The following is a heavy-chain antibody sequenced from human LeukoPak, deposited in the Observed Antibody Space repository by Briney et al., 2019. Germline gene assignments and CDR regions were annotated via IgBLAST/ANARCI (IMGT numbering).Heavy chain of an antibody. V-gene: IGHV4-34*01. CDR2: INHSGST. J-gene: IGHJ3*02. D-gene: IGHD3-22*01. Sequence: SETLSLTCAVYGGSFSGYYWSWIRQPPGKGLEWIGEINHSGSTNYNPSLKSRVTISVDTSKNQFSLKLSSVTAADTAVYYCARRGRITMIVVVKKGAFDIWGQGTMVTVSS. CDR3: ARRGRITMIVVVKKGAFDI. CDR1: GGSFSGYY.